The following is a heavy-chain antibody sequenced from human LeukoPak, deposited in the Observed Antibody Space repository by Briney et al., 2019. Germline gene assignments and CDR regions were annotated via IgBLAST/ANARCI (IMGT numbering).Heavy chain of an antibody. V-gene: IGHV4-39*01. D-gene: IGHD3-10*01. Sequence: SETLSLTCTVSGGSISSSSYYWGWIRQPPGKGLEWIGSIYYSGGTYYNPSLKSRVTISVDTSKNQFSLKLSSVTAADTAVYYCARQPYYGSGSYYDYWGQGTLVTVSS. CDR3: ARQPYYGSGSYYDY. CDR2: IYYSGGT. CDR1: GGSISSSSYY. J-gene: IGHJ4*02.